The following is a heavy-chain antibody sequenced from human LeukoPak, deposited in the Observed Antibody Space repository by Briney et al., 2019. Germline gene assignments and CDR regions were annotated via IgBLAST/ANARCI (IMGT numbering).Heavy chain of an antibody. V-gene: IGHV3-48*03. CDR3: ARLGGVVVMSAFDI. Sequence: GGSLRLSCAASGFAFSSYEMNWVRQAPGKGLEWVSYISSSGSTIYYADSVKGRFTISRDNAKNSLYLQMNSLRAEDTAVYYCARLGGVVVMSAFDIWGQGTMVTVSS. D-gene: IGHD3-22*01. CDR2: ISSSGSTI. J-gene: IGHJ3*02. CDR1: GFAFSSYE.